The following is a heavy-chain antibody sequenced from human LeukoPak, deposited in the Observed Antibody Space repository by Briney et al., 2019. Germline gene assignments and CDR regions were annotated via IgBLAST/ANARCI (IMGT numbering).Heavy chain of an antibody. CDR2: IYASGNT. CDR1: GGSLSSGTYY. CDR3: ARAPYSGSYYVGYFVDY. J-gene: IGHJ4*02. V-gene: IGHV4-61*02. Sequence: PSETLSLTCTVSGGSLSSGTYYWTWIRQPAGKGLEWIGRIYASGNTNYNPSLKSRLTMSVDTSKNQFSLKLSSVTAADTAVYYCARAPYSGSYYVGYFVDYWGQGTLVTVSS. D-gene: IGHD1-26*01.